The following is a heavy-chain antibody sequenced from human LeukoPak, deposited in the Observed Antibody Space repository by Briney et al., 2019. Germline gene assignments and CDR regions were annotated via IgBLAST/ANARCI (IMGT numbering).Heavy chain of an antibody. CDR3: ARLEDGYKIDY. CDR2: IYYSRNT. J-gene: IGHJ4*02. CDR1: GGSISSSSYY. V-gene: IGHV4-39*01. Sequence: SETLSLTCTVSGGSISSSSYYWGWIRQPPGKGLEWIGSIYYSRNTYYNPSLKSRVTISADTSKSQFSLKLSSVTAADTAVYYCARLEDGYKIDYWGQGTLVTVSS. D-gene: IGHD5-24*01.